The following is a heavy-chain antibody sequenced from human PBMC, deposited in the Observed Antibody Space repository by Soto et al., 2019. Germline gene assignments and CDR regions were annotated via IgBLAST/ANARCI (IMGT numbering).Heavy chain of an antibody. D-gene: IGHD3-16*01. CDR1: GGSISSYY. J-gene: IGHJ4*02. V-gene: IGHV4-59*01. CDR2: IYYSGST. Sequence: QVQLQESGPGLVKPSETLSLTCTVSGGSISSYYWSWIRQPPGKELEWIGYIYYSGSTNYNPSLKSRVTISVDTSKNQCSLKLRSVTAADTAVYYCARRYGGNFDYWGQGTLVTVSS. CDR3: ARRYGGNFDY.